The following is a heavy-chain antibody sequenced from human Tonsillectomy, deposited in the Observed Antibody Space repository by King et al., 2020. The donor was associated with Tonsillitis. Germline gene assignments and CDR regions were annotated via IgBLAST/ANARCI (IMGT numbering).Heavy chain of an antibody. CDR2: IYYTGST. V-gene: IGHV4-61*01. CDR1: GVSVSGGSYY. D-gene: IGHD3-3*01. Sequence: VQLQESGPGLVKPSETLSLTCTVSGVSVSGGSYYWSWIRQPPGKGLQWIGYIYYTGSTNYNPSLKSRVTISVDKAKNQFSLKLSAVTAADTAGDYCGTAHSIPIVGVVNWFDPWGQGTLVTVSS. CDR3: GTAHSIPIVGVVNWFDP. J-gene: IGHJ5*02.